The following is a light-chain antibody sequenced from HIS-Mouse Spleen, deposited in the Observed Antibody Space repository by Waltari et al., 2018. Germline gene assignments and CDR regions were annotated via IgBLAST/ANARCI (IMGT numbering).Light chain of an antibody. CDR3: CSYAGSYTWV. J-gene: IGLJ3*02. CDR1: SSHVGGYNY. V-gene: IGLV2-11*01. Sequence: QSALTQPRSVSGSPGQSVTISFTGTSSHVGGYNYVSWYQQHPGKAPKLMIYDVSKRPSGVPDRFSGSKSGNTASLTISGLQAEDEADYYCCSYAGSYTWVFGGGTKLTVL. CDR2: DVS.